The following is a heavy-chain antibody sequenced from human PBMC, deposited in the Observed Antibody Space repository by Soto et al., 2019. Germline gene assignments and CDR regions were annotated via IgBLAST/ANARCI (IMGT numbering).Heavy chain of an antibody. CDR1: GGSISSYY. J-gene: IGHJ5*02. CDR2: IYYTGST. D-gene: IGHD3-22*01. CDR3: ARGYYYDSSDTWFDP. V-gene: IGHV4-59*12. Sequence: SETLSLTCTVSGGSISSYYWSLIRQPPGKGLEWIGYIYYTGSTNYNPSLKSRVTISVDTSKNQFSLKLSSVTAADTAVYYCARGYYYDSSDTWFDPWGQGTLVTVSS.